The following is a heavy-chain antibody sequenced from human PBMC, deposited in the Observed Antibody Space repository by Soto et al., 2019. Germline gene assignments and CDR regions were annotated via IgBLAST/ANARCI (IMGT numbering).Heavy chain of an antibody. Sequence: EVQLVESGGGLVQPGGSLRLSCAASGFTFSCYWMAWVRQAPGKGLEWVANINQGGGEKYHVDSVKGRFTISRDNAENSLYLQMNSLRAEDTAVYYCARDATYCLDCWGRGTLVTVSS. CDR3: ARDATYCLDC. V-gene: IGHV3-7*03. D-gene: IGHD2-15*01. J-gene: IGHJ4*02. CDR2: INQGGGEK. CDR1: GFTFSCYW.